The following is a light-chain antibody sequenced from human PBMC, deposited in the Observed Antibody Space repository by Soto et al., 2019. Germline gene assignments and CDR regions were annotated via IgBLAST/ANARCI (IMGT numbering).Light chain of an antibody. CDR3: QQRSNWPPEYT. CDR1: QSVSSIY. V-gene: IGKV3D-20*02. Sequence: EIVLTQSPGTQSLSPGERVTLSCRASQSVSSIYLAWYQQKPGQAPRLLIYGASTRATGIPDRFSGSGSGTDFTLTISRLEPEDFAVYFCQQRSNWPPEYTFGQGTKLEIK. J-gene: IGKJ2*01. CDR2: GAS.